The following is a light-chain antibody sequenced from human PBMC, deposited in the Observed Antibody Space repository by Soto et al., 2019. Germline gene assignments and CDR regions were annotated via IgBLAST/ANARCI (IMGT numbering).Light chain of an antibody. CDR3: PQYGGSPRT. CDR1: QSVGKS. J-gene: IGKJ1*01. V-gene: IGKV3-20*01. Sequence: EIVLTQSPGTLSLSPGERATLSCRASQSVGKSLAWYQQKPGQAPSLLIYGASSRATGIPDRFSGSGSGTDFTLTISRLEPEDVAVYYCPQYGGSPRTFGQGTKV. CDR2: GAS.